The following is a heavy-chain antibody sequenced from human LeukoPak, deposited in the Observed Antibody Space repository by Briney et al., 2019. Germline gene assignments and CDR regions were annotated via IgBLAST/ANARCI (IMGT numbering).Heavy chain of an antibody. CDR2: MYRGGGT. J-gene: IGHJ2*01. Sequence: PGGSLRLSCAASGFTVSGNYMSWVRQAPGKGLEWVSVMYRGGGTYYTNSVKVRFTISRDNSNNTLYLQMNNLRGEDTAVYYCARDHEGRTRDWFWYFDLWGRGTLVTVSS. V-gene: IGHV3-53*01. D-gene: IGHD3/OR15-3a*01. CDR3: ARDHEGRTRDWFWYFDL. CDR1: GFTVSGNY.